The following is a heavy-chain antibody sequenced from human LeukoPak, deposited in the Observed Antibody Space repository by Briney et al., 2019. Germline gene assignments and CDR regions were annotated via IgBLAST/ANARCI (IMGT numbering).Heavy chain of an antibody. CDR3: ARDLLPRAYYYDSSGYAH. D-gene: IGHD3-22*01. CDR2: IWYDGSNK. J-gene: IGHJ4*02. V-gene: IGHV3-33*01. CDR1: GFTFSSYG. Sequence: GRSLRLSCAASGFTFSSYGMHWVRQAPGKGLEWVAVIWYDGSNKYYADSVKGRFTISRDNSKNTLYLQMNSLRAEDTAVHYCARDLLPRAYYYDSSGYAHWGQGTLVTVSS.